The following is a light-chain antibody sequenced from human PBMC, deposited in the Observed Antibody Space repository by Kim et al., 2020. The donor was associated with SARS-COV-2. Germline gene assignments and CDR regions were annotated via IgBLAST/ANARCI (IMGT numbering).Light chain of an antibody. Sequence: RVTISCTGSSSNTGAGYDVHWYQQFPGIAPKFLIYGNSNRPSGVPDRFSGSKSGTSASLAITGLQAEDEADYYCQSYDSSLSGWVFGGGTQLTVL. V-gene: IGLV1-40*01. CDR1: SSNTGAGYD. CDR2: GNS. J-gene: IGLJ3*02. CDR3: QSYDSSLSGWV.